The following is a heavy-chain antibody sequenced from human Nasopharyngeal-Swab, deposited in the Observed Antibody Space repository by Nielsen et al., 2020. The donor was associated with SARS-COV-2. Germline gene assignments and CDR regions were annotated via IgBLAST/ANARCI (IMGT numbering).Heavy chain of an antibody. CDR2: INPNRGGT. CDR3: ARDREMVLDY. CDR1: GYTFTGYY. V-gene: IGHV1-2*06. J-gene: IGHJ4*02. D-gene: IGHD2-8*01. Sequence: ASVKVSCKASGYTFTGYYMHWVRQAPGQGLEWMGRINPNRGGTNSAQKFQGRVTMTRDTSSSTAYMELSRLRSADTAVYYCARDREMVLDYWGQGTLVTVSS.